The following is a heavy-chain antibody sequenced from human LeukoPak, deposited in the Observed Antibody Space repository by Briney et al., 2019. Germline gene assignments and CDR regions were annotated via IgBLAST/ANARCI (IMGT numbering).Heavy chain of an antibody. Sequence: SDTLSLTCAVSGYSISSGYYWGWIRQPPGKGLEWIGSIYHSGSTYYNPSLKSRVTISVDTSKNQFSLKLSSVTAADAAIYYCARERSSSSDYWGQGTLVTVSS. CDR3: ARERSSSSDY. CDR2: IYHSGST. V-gene: IGHV4-38-2*02. J-gene: IGHJ4*02. CDR1: GYSISSGYY. D-gene: IGHD6-6*01.